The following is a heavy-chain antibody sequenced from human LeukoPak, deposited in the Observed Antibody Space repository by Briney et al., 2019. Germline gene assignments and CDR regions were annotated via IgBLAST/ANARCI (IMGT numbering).Heavy chain of an antibody. V-gene: IGHV1-2*02. CDR2: INPNSGGT. D-gene: IGHD6-13*01. Sequence: ASVKVSCKASGYAFTGYYMHWVRQAPGQGLEWMGWINPNSGGTNYAQKFQGRVTMTRDTSISTAYMELSRLRSDDTAVYYCARGPEGYSSSWVPGYWGQGTLVPVSS. CDR3: ARGPEGYSSSWVPGY. CDR1: GYAFTGYY. J-gene: IGHJ4*02.